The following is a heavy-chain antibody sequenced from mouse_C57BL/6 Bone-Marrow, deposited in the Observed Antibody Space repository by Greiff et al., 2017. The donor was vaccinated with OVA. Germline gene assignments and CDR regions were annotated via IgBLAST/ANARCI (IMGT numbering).Heavy chain of an antibody. Sequence: DVQLVESGGGLVQPGGSMKLSCVASGFTFSNYWMNWVRQSPEKGLEWVAQIRLKSDNYATHYAESVKGRFTISRDDSKSSVYLQMNNLRAEDTGIYYCTGGYYVDWFAYWGQGTLVTVSA. J-gene: IGHJ3*01. D-gene: IGHD2-3*01. CDR1: GFTFSNYW. CDR2: IRLKSDNYAT. V-gene: IGHV6-3*01. CDR3: TGGYYVDWFAY.